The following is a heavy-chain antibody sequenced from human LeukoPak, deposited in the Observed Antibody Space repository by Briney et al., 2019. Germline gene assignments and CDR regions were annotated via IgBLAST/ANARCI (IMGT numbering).Heavy chain of an antibody. D-gene: IGHD6-25*01. J-gene: IGHJ2*01. CDR2: IYGSGSGT. Sequence: PGGSLRLSCAVSGFTLRSYAIHWVRQAPGKGLEWVSGIYGSGSGTHYADSVKGRFTISRDNSKNTLYLEMNSLRAEDTALYYCAKEDGSAYYWYFDLWGRGTLVTVSS. CDR3: AKEDGSAYYWYFDL. CDR1: GFTLRSYA. V-gene: IGHV3-23*05.